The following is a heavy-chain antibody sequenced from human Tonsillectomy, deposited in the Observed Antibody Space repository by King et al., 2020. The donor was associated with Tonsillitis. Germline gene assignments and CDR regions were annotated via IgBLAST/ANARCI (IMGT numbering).Heavy chain of an antibody. CDR2: IYYSGST. Sequence: VQLQESGPGLVKPSQTLSLTCTVSGGSISSGGYFWSWIRQHPGKGLEWIGYIYYSGSTYYKPSLKSRVNITGDTSKNQFSLKLISVTAADTAGYYCARGYCGGDCYSIEWFDPWGQGTLVTVSS. CDR1: GGSISSGGYF. V-gene: IGHV4-31*03. J-gene: IGHJ5*02. CDR3: ARGYCGGDCYSIEWFDP. D-gene: IGHD2-21*02.